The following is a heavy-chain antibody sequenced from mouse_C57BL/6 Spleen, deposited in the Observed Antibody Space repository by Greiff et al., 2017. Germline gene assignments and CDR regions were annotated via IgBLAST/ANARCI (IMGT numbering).Heavy chain of an antibody. J-gene: IGHJ3*01. CDR1: GYAFTNYL. CDR3: STNYYGSPAWFAY. D-gene: IGHD1-1*01. CDR2: INPGSGGT. Sequence: QVQLQQSGAELVRPGTSVKVSCKASGYAFTNYLIEWVKQRPGQGLEWIGVINPGSGGTNYNEKFKGKATLTADKSSSTAYMQLSSLTSEDSAVYFCSTNYYGSPAWFAYWGQGTLVTVSA. V-gene: IGHV1-54*01.